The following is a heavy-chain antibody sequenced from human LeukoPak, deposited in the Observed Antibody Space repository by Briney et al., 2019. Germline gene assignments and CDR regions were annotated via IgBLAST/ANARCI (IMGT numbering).Heavy chain of an antibody. J-gene: IGHJ4*02. D-gene: IGHD6-13*01. CDR1: GFTFDDYA. V-gene: IGHV3-20*04. CDR2: INWNGGST. Sequence: PGGSLRLSCAASGFTFDDYAMNWVRQAPGKGLEWVSGINWNGGSTYYRDSVKGRFTISRDNAKNSLYLQMNSLRAEDTAVYYCARDIEAAGLFLDYWGQGTLVTVSS. CDR3: ARDIEAAGLFLDY.